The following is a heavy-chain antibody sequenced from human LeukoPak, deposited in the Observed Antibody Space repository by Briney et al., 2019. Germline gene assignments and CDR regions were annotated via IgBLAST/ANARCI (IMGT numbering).Heavy chain of an antibody. CDR3: AKDRGSYWYFDC. CDR1: VFTFSSYA. J-gene: IGHJ4*02. D-gene: IGHD1-26*01. CDR2: ISGSGGST. Sequence: GGSLRLSCAASVFTFSSYAMSWVRQAPGKGLEGVSAISGSGGSTYYADSVKGRFTISRDNSKNTLYLQMNSLRDEDTAVYYCAKDRGSYWYFDCWGQGALVTVSS. V-gene: IGHV3-23*01.